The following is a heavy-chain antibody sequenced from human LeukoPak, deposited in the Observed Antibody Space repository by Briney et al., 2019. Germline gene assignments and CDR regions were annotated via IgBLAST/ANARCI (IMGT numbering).Heavy chain of an antibody. Sequence: SETLSLTCTVSGGSISSSSYYWGWIRQPPGKGLEWIGSIYYSGSTYYNPSLKSRVTISVDTSKNQFSLKLSSVTAADTAVYYCARRRHTYYYGSGSYVSWFDPWGQGTLVTVSS. CDR3: ARRRHTYYYGSGSYVSWFDP. J-gene: IGHJ5*02. CDR2: IYYSGST. CDR1: GGSISSSSYY. V-gene: IGHV4-39*07. D-gene: IGHD3-10*01.